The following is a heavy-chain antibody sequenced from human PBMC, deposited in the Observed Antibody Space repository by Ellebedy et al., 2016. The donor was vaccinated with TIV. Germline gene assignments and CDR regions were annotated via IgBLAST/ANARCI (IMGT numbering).Heavy chain of an antibody. CDR1: GFTFDDYA. V-gene: IGHV3-9*03. D-gene: IGHD3-10*01. CDR2: ISWNSGSI. J-gene: IGHJ4*02. Sequence: SLKISCAASGFTFDDYAMHWVRQAPGKGLEWVSGISWNSGSIGYADSVKGRFTISRDNAKNSLYLQMNSLRAEDMALYYCAKDIRRYYGSGSYSVGFDYWGQGTLVTVSS. CDR3: AKDIRRYYGSGSYSVGFDY.